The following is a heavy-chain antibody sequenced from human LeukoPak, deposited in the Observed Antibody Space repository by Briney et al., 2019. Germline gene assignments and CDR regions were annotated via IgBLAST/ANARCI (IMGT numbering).Heavy chain of an antibody. Sequence: GGSLRLSCAASGFTFSSYSMNWVRQAPGKGLEWVSYISSSSSTIYYADSVKGRFTISRDNAKNSLYLQMNSLRVEDTAVYYCARANRQDAFDIWGQGTMVTVSS. CDR2: ISSSSSTI. CDR3: ARANRQDAFDI. V-gene: IGHV3-48*01. J-gene: IGHJ3*02. CDR1: GFTFSSYS. D-gene: IGHD1-14*01.